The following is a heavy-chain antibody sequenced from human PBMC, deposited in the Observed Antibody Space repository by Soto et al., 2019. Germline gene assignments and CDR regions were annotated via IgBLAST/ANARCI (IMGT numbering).Heavy chain of an antibody. CDR2: IYHTGNA. Sequence: SETLSLTCGVSGGSLTSPGYSWTWIRQTPGQGLEWIGHIYHTGNAYYNPSLKSRVTISMDTSKNRFSLNLTSVIAADTAIYYCARNWNYVGMNWFEPWGQGTLVTVSS. CDR3: ARNWNYVGMNWFEP. D-gene: IGHD3-16*01. CDR1: GGSLTSPGYS. V-gene: IGHV4-30-2*01. J-gene: IGHJ5*02.